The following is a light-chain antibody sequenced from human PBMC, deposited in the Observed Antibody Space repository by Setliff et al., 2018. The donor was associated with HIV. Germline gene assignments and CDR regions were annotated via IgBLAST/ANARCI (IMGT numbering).Light chain of an antibody. CDR3: NSYTSSSTFAV. J-gene: IGLJ1*01. V-gene: IGLV2-14*02. CDR2: EVT. CDR1: SSDVGSYNL. Sequence: QSVLTQPASVSGSPGQSITISCTGTSSDVGSYNLVSWYQQHPGKAPKLMLYEVTKRPSGVSNRFSGSKSGNTASLTISGLQAEDEADYYCNSYTSSSTFAVFGTGTKVTVL.